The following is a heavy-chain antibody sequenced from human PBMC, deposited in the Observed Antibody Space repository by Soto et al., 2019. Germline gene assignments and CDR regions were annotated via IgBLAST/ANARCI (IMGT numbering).Heavy chain of an antibody. J-gene: IGHJ4*02. CDR1: GQSFSGHS. CDR3: ASGSGIVALPGELEDVKYDY. V-gene: IGHV4-34*01. D-gene: IGHD1-1*01. CDR2: INESGST. Sequence: QVQLQQWGAGLVKPSETLSLSCAVYGQSFSGHSWAWIRQPPGTGLEWIGEINESGSTYYNPSLKSRGTISTDTSNNQCSLKLSSVSAADTAAYFCASGSGIVALPGELEDVKYDYWGQGTLVNVSS.